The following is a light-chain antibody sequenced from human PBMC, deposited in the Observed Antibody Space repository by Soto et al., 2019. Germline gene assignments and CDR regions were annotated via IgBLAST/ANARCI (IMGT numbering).Light chain of an antibody. J-gene: IGKJ1*01. CDR1: QSVLYSSNNKNY. V-gene: IGKV4-1*01. CDR2: WAS. Sequence: DIVMTQSPDSLAVSLGARATITCKSSQSVLYSSNNKNYLAWYQQKPGQPPKLLIYWASTRESGVPDRFSGSGSGTDFTLTISSLQAEDVAVYYCQQYYSTPWTFGQGTKVDIK. CDR3: QQYYSTPWT.